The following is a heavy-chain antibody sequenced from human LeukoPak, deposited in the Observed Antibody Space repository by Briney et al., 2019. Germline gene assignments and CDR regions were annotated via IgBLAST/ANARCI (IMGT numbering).Heavy chain of an antibody. Sequence: PGESLKISCKGSGYIFTSYWIGWVRQVPGKGPEWMGIIYPGDSDTRYSPSFQGQVTISADKSISTAYLQWSSLKASDTAMYYCARLRASSGWYVDYWGQGTLVTVSS. D-gene: IGHD6-19*01. CDR3: ARLRASSGWYVDY. J-gene: IGHJ4*02. CDR1: GYIFTSYW. CDR2: IYPGDSDT. V-gene: IGHV5-51*01.